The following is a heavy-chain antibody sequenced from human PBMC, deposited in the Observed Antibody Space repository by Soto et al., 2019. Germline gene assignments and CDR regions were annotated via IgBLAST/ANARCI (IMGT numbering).Heavy chain of an antibody. J-gene: IGHJ6*02. CDR1: GYSFTSYW. D-gene: IGHD3-9*01. Sequence: PGESLKISCMGSGYSFTSYWIGWVRQMPGKGLEWMGIIYPGDYDTRYSPSLQGQVTISADKSISTAYLQWSSLKASDTAMYYCARSRAYYDILTGYYSYYGTDVRGQGTTVTVSS. CDR3: ARSRAYYDILTGYYSYYGTDV. V-gene: IGHV5-51*01. CDR2: IYPGDYDT.